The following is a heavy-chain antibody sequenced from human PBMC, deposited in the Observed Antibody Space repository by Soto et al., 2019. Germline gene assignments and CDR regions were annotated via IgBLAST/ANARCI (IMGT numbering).Heavy chain of an antibody. J-gene: IGHJ6*03. V-gene: IGHV1-2*04. CDR2: INPNGGVT. Sequence: QVQLVQSGADVRKPGASVTVSCRSSGDSFNDYYIHWVRQAPGQGFEWMGWINPNGGVTKYAQKFQGWVSMPRDTSIRTVYMQLSRLRSDDTAVYYCARESGGATATLDYYYFYMDVWGTGTTVTVSS. CDR3: ARESGGATATLDYYYFYMDV. CDR1: GDSFNDYY. D-gene: IGHD5-12*01.